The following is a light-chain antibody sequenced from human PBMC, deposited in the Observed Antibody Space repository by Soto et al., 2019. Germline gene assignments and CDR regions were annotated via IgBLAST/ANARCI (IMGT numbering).Light chain of an antibody. Sequence: LTQSPGTLSLSPGERATLSCRASQSVSNNYLAWYQQKPGQAPRLLIYGASRRATGIPDRFSGSGSGTDFTFTISRMEPQDFAVYYCQHYGIYTWMYTFGHGTKLEIK. CDR1: QSVSNNY. V-gene: IGKV3-20*01. CDR3: QHYGIYTWMYT. J-gene: IGKJ2*01. CDR2: GAS.